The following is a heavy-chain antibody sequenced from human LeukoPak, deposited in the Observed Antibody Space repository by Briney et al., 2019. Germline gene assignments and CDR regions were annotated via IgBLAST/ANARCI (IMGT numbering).Heavy chain of an antibody. D-gene: IGHD6-19*01. J-gene: IGHJ4*02. CDR2: IKQDGSDK. CDR3: AKETTVAGFYPYFDY. V-gene: IGHV3-7*03. CDR1: GFTFTKYW. Sequence: PGGSLRLSCAASGFTFTKYWMTWVRQAPGKGLEWVGNIKQDGSDKNYMDSVKGRFTISRDNSKNTLYLQMSSLRAEDTAVYYCAKETTVAGFYPYFDYWGQGTLVTVSS.